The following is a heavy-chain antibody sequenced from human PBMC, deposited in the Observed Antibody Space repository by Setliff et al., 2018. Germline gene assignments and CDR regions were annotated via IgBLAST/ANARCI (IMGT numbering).Heavy chain of an antibody. CDR2: IKEDGSEK. V-gene: IGHV3-7*03. CDR1: GYSFTSYW. Sequence: PGESLKISCKGSGYSFTSYWMSWVRQAPGKGLEWVANIKEDGSEKYYVDSVKGRFTMSRDNAKNSLFLQMNSLRAEDTAVYYCAKGTAAAELFDYWGQGTPVTVSS. D-gene: IGHD6-13*01. CDR3: AKGTAAAELFDY. J-gene: IGHJ4*02.